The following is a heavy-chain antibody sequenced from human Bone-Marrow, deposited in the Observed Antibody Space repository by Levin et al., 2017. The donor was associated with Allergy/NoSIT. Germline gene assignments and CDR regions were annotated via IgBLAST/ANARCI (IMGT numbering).Heavy chain of an antibody. Sequence: GESLKISCKASGYSFTNYWIGWVRQMPGKGPEWMGIIYPGDSDIRYSPSFQGQVTLSVDKSITTAYLQWTSLKASDTAIYHCARRGSVTTAWNAFDIWGQGTMVTVSS. V-gene: IGHV5-51*01. CDR3: ARRGSVTTAWNAFDI. CDR2: IYPGDSDI. D-gene: IGHD4-17*01. CDR1: GYSFTNYW. J-gene: IGHJ3*02.